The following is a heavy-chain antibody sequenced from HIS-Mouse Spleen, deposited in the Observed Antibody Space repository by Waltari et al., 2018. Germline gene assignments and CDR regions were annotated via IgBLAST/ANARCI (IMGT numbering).Heavy chain of an antibody. J-gene: IGHJ5*02. D-gene: IGHD1-1*01. CDR2: IYYSGST. V-gene: IGHV4-61*01. CDR1: GGSVSSGSYY. CDR3: ARLNWNDVWFDP. Sequence: QVQLQESGPGLGKPSETLSLTCTVSGGSVSSGSYYWSWIRQPPGKGLEWIGYIYYSGSTNYNPSLKSRVTISVDTSKNQFSLKLSSVTAADTAVYYCARLNWNDVWFDPWGQGTLVTVSS.